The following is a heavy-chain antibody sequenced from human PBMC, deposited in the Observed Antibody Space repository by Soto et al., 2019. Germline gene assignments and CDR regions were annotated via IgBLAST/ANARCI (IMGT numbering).Heavy chain of an antibody. V-gene: IGHV1-69*01. Sequence: QVQLVQSGAEVKKPGSSVKVSCKASGGTFSSYAISWVRQAPGQGLEWMGGIIPIFGTANYAQKFQGRVTITADESTVTAYMELSSLRSEDTAVYYCARDRGTAAAGHYRYWFAPWGQGTLVTVSS. J-gene: IGHJ5*02. CDR1: GGTFSSYA. D-gene: IGHD6-13*01. CDR2: IIPIFGTA. CDR3: ARDRGTAAAGHYRYWFAP.